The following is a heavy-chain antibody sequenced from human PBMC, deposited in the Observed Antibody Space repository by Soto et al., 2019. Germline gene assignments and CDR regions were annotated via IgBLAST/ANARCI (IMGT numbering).Heavy chain of an antibody. CDR2: IHYSGSI. D-gene: IGHD6-19*01. J-gene: IGHJ5*02. V-gene: IGHV4-39*01. CDR1: GGSISSSSYY. CDR3: ARQSGGWYNSFDP. Sequence: QLQLQESGPGRVKPSETLSLTCSVSGGSISSSSYYWGWIRQPPGKGLERIGSIHYSGSIYYNPPLESRVTISGDTSQILYALTLSSVTAAETAVYYCARQSGGWYNSFDPWGQGSLVTVSS.